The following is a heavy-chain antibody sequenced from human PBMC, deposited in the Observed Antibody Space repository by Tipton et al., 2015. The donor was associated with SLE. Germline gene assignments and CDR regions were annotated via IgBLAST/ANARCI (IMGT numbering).Heavy chain of an antibody. V-gene: IGHV4-4*07. Sequence: LSLTCTVSGGSISSYYWSWIRQPAGKGLEWIGYIYTSGSTNYNPSLKSRVTISVDTSKNQFSLKLSSVTAADTAVYYCAREEDDYQTGYWGQGTLVTVSS. CDR3: AREEDDYQTGY. D-gene: IGHD2-2*01. CDR2: IYTSGST. CDR1: GGSISSYY. J-gene: IGHJ4*02.